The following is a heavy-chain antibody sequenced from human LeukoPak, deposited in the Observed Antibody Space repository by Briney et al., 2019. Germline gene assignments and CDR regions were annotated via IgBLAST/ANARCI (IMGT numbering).Heavy chain of an antibody. V-gene: IGHV4-61*01. CDR1: GGSIRSSYYY. CDR3: ARTPTSRVPRYYYYYGMDV. J-gene: IGHJ6*02. CDR2: IYYSGST. Sequence: SETLSLTCTVSGGSIRSSYYYWSWIRQPPGKGLEWIGYIYYSGSTNYNPSLKSRVTISVDTSKNQFSLKLSSVTAADTAVYYCARTPTSRVPRYYYYYGMDVWGQGTTVTVSS.